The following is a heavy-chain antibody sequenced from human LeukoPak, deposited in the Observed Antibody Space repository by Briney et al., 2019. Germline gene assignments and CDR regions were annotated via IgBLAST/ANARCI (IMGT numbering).Heavy chain of an antibody. CDR1: GNNLTTYW. CDR2: IYPGDSDT. J-gene: IGHJ4*02. V-gene: IGHV5-51*01. CDR3: ARRYYYDRGYYFDY. Sequence: PGESLKISCKDSGNNLTTYWIDWVRQMPGKGLGWMGIIYPGDSDTRYSPSFQGQVTISADKSISTAYLQWSSLKASDTAMYYCARRYYYDRGYYFDYWGQGTLVTVSS. D-gene: IGHD3-10*02.